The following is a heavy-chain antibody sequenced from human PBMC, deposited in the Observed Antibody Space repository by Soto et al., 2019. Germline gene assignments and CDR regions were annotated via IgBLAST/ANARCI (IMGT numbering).Heavy chain of an antibody. CDR2: MNPNSGNT. J-gene: IGHJ6*03. V-gene: IGHV1-8*02. D-gene: IGHD3-3*01. CDR3: ARGRGNYDFWSGYTKSPYYYYMDV. CDR1: GYTFTNYY. Sequence: ASVKVSFKASGYTFTNYYINWVRQATGQGLEWMGWMNPNSGNTGYAQKFQGRVTMTRNTSISTAYMELSSLRSEDTAVYYCARGRGNYDFWSGYTKSPYYYYMDVWGKGTTVTVSS.